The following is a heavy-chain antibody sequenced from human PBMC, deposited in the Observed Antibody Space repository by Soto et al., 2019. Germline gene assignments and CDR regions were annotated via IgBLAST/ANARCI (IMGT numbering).Heavy chain of an antibody. J-gene: IGHJ6*02. CDR2: IIPIFGTA. CDR3: ASSVQKDIVVVPAAMRYYYYGMDV. Sequence: VQLVQSGAEVKKPGSSVKVSCKASGGTFSSYAISWVRQAPGQGLEWMGGIIPIFGTANYAQKFQGRVTITADESTSTAYMELSSLRSEDTAVYYCASSVQKDIVVVPAAMRYYYYGMDVWGQGTTVTVSS. CDR1: GGTFSSYA. D-gene: IGHD2-2*01. V-gene: IGHV1-69*01.